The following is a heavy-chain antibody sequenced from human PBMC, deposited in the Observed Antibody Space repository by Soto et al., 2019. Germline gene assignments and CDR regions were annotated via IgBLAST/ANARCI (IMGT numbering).Heavy chain of an antibody. V-gene: IGHV3-30*03. D-gene: IGHD1-26*01. J-gene: IGHJ4*02. CDR1: GFTFNRYG. CDR3: ARDLSGSYVPGDY. Sequence: VQLVESGGGVVQPGRSLRLSCATSGFTFNRYGMHWVRQAPGEGLQWVAVISDDGIKKYYTDSVRGRFTISRDSSDNTLYLQMNSLRPEDTAVYYCARDLSGSYVPGDYWGQGTLVTVSS. CDR2: ISDDGIKK.